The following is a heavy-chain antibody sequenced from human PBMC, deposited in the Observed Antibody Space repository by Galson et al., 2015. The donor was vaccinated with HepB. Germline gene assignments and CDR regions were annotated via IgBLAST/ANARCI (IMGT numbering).Heavy chain of an antibody. Sequence: SVKVSCKASGGTFSSYAISWVRQAPGQGLEWMGGIIPIFGTANYAQKFQGRVTITADESTSTAYMELSSPRSEDTAVYYCAREVELGYCSSTSCYYFDYWGQGTLVTVSS. CDR1: GGTFSSYA. D-gene: IGHD2-2*01. CDR2: IIPIFGTA. CDR3: AREVELGYCSSTSCYYFDY. J-gene: IGHJ4*02. V-gene: IGHV1-69*13.